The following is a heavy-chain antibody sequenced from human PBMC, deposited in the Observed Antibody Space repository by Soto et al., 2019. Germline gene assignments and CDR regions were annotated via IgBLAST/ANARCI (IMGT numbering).Heavy chain of an antibody. V-gene: IGHV1-18*01. CDR1: GYTFTHYG. CDR2: INAYDGET. J-gene: IGHJ4*02. CDR3: ARGDGDTHDY. Sequence: VQLVQSGAAVKKPGASVQVSCKASGYTFTHYGITWVRQAPGQGLEWTGWINAYDGETKSAQKYQGRITVTMDTSTNTAYLELRSLRSDDTAVYYCARGDGDTHDYWGQGTLVRVSA.